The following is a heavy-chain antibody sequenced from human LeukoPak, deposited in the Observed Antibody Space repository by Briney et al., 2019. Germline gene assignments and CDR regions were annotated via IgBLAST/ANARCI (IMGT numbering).Heavy chain of an antibody. CDR2: ISYDGSNK. J-gene: IGHJ4*02. CDR3: ARDGHSSGWYYFDY. Sequence: PGGSLRLSCAASGFTFSSCAMHWVRQAPGKGLEWVAVISYDGSNKYYADSVKGRFTISRDNSKNTLYLQMNSLRAEDTAVYYCARDGHSSGWYYFDYWGQGTLVTVSS. CDR1: GFTFSSCA. V-gene: IGHV3-30*04. D-gene: IGHD6-19*01.